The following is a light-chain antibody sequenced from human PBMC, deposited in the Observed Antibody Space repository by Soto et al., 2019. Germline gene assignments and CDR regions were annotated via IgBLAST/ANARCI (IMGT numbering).Light chain of an antibody. CDR2: GAS. V-gene: IGKV3-20*01. J-gene: IGKJ1*01. Sequence: EVVLTQSPGTLSLSPGERATLSCGASQSVGSSYLAWYQQKPGQAPRLLIYGASTRATGIPDRFSGSGSGTEYTLTIRRLEPEDFAVYYCQQYINSPLTFGQGTKVEI. CDR1: QSVGSSY. CDR3: QQYINSPLT.